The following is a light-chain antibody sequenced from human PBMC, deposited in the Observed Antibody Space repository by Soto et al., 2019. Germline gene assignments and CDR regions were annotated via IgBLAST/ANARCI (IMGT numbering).Light chain of an antibody. CDR2: DTS. CDR3: QQRSNWPPIT. CDR1: QSVIRY. Sequence: EIVLTQSPATLSLSPGERATLSCRASQSVIRYLAWYQQKPGQAPRLLIYDTSNRATGIPARFSGSGSGTDFPLTISSLEPEDFAVYYCQQRSNWPPITFGQGTKVEIK. J-gene: IGKJ1*01. V-gene: IGKV3-11*01.